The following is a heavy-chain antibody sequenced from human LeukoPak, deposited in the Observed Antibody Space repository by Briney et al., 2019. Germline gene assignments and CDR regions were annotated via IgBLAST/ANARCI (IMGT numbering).Heavy chain of an antibody. D-gene: IGHD3-3*01. CDR2: IYDSGGT. V-gene: IGHV4-59*01. CDR1: GGSLSSYY. J-gene: IGHJ4*02. CDR3: ARASIFGVVTFDY. Sequence: SETLSLTRTVSGGSLSSYYWSWIRQPPGKGLEWIGYIYDSGGTNCKPSLKSRVTISVDTSKNQFSLRLSSVTAADTAVYYCARASIFGVVTFDYWGEGTLVTVSS.